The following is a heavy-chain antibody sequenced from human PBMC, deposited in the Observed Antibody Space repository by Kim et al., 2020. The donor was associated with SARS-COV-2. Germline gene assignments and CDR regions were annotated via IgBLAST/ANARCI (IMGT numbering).Heavy chain of an antibody. CDR3: ASMVLGLISFDALDI. Sequence: SETLSLTCTVSGGSISSSSYYWGWIRQPPGKGLEWIGSIYNSGSTYYNSSLKSRVTISVDTSKNQFSLKLSSVTAAATAEYYCASMVLGLISFDALDIWG. D-gene: IGHD3-10*01. V-gene: IGHV4-39*01. CDR2: IYNSGST. J-gene: IGHJ3*02. CDR1: GGSISSSSYY.